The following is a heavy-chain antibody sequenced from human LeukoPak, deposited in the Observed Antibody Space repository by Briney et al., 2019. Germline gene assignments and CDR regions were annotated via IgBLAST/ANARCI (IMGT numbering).Heavy chain of an antibody. CDR2: ISYDGSNK. V-gene: IGHV3-30*18. D-gene: IGHD2-21*02. CDR3: ANTQSSGGDSPPYYYYGMDV. Sequence: QSGRSLRLSCAASGFTFSSYGMHWVRRAPGKGLEWVAVISYDGSNKYYADSVKGRFTISRDNSKNTLYLQMNGLRAEDTAVYYCANTQSSGGDSPPYYYYGMDVWGQGTTVTVSS. CDR1: GFTFSSYG. J-gene: IGHJ6*02.